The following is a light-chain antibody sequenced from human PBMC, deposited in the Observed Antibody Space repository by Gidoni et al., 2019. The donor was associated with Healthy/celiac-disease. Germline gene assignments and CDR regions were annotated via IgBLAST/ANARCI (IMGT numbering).Light chain of an antibody. CDR1: QSISSY. CDR2: AAS. J-gene: IGKJ2*01. CDR3: QQRYSTPYT. Sequence: DIQMTQSPSSLSASVGDRVTITCRASQSISSYLNWYQQKPGKAPKLLIYAASSLKSGVPARFSGSGSGTDVTLTISRLQPEDFATYYCQQRYSTPYTFGQXTKLEIK. V-gene: IGKV1-39*01.